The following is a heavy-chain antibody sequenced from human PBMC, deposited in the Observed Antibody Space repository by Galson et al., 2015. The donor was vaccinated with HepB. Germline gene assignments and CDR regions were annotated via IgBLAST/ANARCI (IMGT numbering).Heavy chain of an antibody. Sequence: SLRLSCAASGFTFDDYAMHWVRQAPGKGLEWVSGISWNSGSIGYADSVKGRFTISRDNAKNSLYLQMNSLRAEDTALYYCAKDRGGGTGYYYYGMDVWGQGTTVTVSS. CDR2: ISWNSGSI. CDR3: AKDRGGGTGYYYYGMDV. V-gene: IGHV3-9*01. CDR1: GFTFDDYA. D-gene: IGHD1-1*01. J-gene: IGHJ6*02.